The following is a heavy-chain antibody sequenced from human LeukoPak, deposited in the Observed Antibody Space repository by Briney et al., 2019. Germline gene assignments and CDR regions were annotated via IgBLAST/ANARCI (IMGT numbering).Heavy chain of an antibody. CDR3: ARAQNRNYGDRNFDY. D-gene: IGHD4-17*01. CDR1: GDSVSSNSAA. V-gene: IGHV6-1*01. J-gene: IGHJ4*02. Sequence: SQTLSLTCAISGDSVSSNSAAWNWIRQSPSRGLEWLGRTYYRSKWYNDYAVSVKSRITINPDTSKNQFSLQLNSVTPEDTAVYHCARAQNRNYGDRNFDYWGQGTLVTVSS. CDR2: TYYRSKWYN.